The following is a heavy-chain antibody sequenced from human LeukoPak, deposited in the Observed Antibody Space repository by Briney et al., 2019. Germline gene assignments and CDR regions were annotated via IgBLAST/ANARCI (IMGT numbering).Heavy chain of an antibody. Sequence: GGSLRLSCTVSGFTVSSNSMSWVRQAPGKGLEGVSFIYSDNTHYSDSVKGRFTISRDNSKNTLYLQMNILRAEDTAVYYCAGGGFGEAYYYYYYMDVWGKGTTVTISS. V-gene: IGHV3-53*01. CDR2: IYSDNT. CDR3: AGGGFGEAYYYYYYMDV. CDR1: GFTVSSNS. J-gene: IGHJ6*03. D-gene: IGHD3-10*01.